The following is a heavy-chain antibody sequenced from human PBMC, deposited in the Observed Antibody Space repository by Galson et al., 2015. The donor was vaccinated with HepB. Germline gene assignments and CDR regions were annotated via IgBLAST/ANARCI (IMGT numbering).Heavy chain of an antibody. CDR1: GFTLSLYW. CDR3: TRAFPAVNYWFHDL. CDR2: INSDGSDI. Sequence: SLRLSCAASGFTLSLYWMYWVRQAPGKGLVWISRINSDGSDITYADSVKGRFTISRDNTKNTVYLQMNGLRAGDTAVYYCTRAFPAVNYWFHDLWGRGTLVTVSS. V-gene: IGHV3-74*01. J-gene: IGHJ2*01. D-gene: IGHD2-2*01.